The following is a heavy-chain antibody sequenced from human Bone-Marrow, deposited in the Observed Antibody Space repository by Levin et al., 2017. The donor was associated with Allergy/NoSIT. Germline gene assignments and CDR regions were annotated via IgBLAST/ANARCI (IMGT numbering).Heavy chain of an antibody. CDR1: GYSFTSYW. CDR3: ARQGTGTGSFGLY. Sequence: KVSCKGSGYSFTSYWISWVRQMPGKGLEWMGRIDPSDSYTNYSPSFQGHVTISADKSISTAYLQWSSLKASDTAMYYCARQGTGTGSFGLYWGQGTLVTVSS. V-gene: IGHV5-10-1*01. CDR2: IDPSDSYT. J-gene: IGHJ4*02. D-gene: IGHD1-1*01.